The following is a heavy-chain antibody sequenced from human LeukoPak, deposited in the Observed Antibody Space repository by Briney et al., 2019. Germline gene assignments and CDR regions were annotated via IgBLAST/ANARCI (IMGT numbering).Heavy chain of an antibody. CDR1: GGSISSSFYY. CDR2: IYYDNGST. CDR3: ARPSGFTGYYYFDY. V-gene: IGHV4-39*01. J-gene: IGHJ4*02. D-gene: IGHD3-9*01. Sequence: SETLSLTRSVSGGSISSSFYYWGWIRQPPGKGLEWIGSIYYDNGSTYYNPSLKSRVTISVDTSMNQFSLKLSSVTAADTAMYYCARPSGFTGYYYFDYWGQGTLVTVSS.